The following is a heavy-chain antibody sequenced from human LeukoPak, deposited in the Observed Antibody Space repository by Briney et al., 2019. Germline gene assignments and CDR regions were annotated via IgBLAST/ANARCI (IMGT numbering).Heavy chain of an antibody. CDR1: GGTFSSYA. Sequence: ASVKVSCKASGGTFSSYAISWVRQAPGQGLEWMGWINPNSGGTNYAQKFQGRVTMTRDTSISTAYMELSRLRSDDTAVYYCARARVDSSGRVPCAFDIWGQGTMVTVSS. D-gene: IGHD6-19*01. J-gene: IGHJ3*02. CDR2: INPNSGGT. V-gene: IGHV1-2*02. CDR3: ARARVDSSGRVPCAFDI.